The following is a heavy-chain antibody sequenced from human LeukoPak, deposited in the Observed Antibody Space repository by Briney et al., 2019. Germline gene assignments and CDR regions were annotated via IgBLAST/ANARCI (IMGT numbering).Heavy chain of an antibody. CDR2: ISANGAGT. D-gene: IGHD1-26*01. Sequence: GGSLRLSCAASGFSFSSYAMSWVRQAPGKGLEWVSAISANGAGTYYADSVKGRFTLSRDNSKNTLYLQMNSLRAEDTAVYYCAKGTDRTSGSYFWGQGTLVTVSS. CDR1: GFSFSSYA. CDR3: AKGTDRTSGSYF. V-gene: IGHV3-23*01. J-gene: IGHJ4*02.